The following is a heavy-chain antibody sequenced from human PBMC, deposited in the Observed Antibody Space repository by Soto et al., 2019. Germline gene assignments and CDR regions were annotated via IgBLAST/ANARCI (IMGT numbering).Heavy chain of an antibody. D-gene: IGHD5-18*01. V-gene: IGHV3-66*01. CDR1: GFTVRSNY. J-gene: IGHJ4*02. CDR3: AGIRPPLN. Sequence: PGGSLRLSCAVSGFTVRSNYMSWVRQAPGKGLEWVSIIYSGGSTYYADSVKGRFTISRDNSKNTLYLQMNSLRAEDTAVYYCAGIRPPLNGGQGTLVTVSS. CDR2: IYSGGST.